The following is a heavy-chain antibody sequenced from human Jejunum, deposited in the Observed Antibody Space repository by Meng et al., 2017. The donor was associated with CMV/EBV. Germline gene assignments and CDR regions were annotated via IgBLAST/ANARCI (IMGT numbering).Heavy chain of an antibody. CDR3: ARVLDIVVVPAAKWYYFDY. Sequence: GYYMHWVRQAPGQGLEWMGWINPNSGGTNYAQKFQGRVTMTRDTSISTAYMKLSRLRSDDTAVYYCARVLDIVVVPAAKWYYFDYWGQGTLVTVSS. CDR1: GYY. CDR2: INPNSGGT. J-gene: IGHJ4*02. D-gene: IGHD2-2*01. V-gene: IGHV1-2*02.